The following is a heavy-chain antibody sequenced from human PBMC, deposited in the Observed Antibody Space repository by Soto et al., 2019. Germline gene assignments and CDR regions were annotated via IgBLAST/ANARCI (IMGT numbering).Heavy chain of an antibody. CDR3: STGAAAGVYVFDI. CDR2: ISYDGSNK. D-gene: IGHD6-13*01. Sequence: PGGSMRLSCAASGFTFSSYGMHRVRQAPGKGLEWVAVISYDGSNKYYADSVKGRFTISRDNSKNTLYLQMNSLKTEDTAVYYCSTGAAAGVYVFDIWGQGTMVTVSS. J-gene: IGHJ3*02. CDR1: GFTFSSYG. V-gene: IGHV3-30*03.